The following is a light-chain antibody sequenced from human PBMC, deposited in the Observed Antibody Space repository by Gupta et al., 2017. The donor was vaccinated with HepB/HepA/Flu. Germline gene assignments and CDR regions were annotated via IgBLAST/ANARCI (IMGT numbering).Light chain of an antibody. CDR3: QQSDSLPLT. CDR1: QSISNY. J-gene: IGKJ4*01. CDR2: AAS. V-gene: IGKV1-39*01. Sequence: DIRMTQSPSSLSSSVGDRVTITCRASQSISNYLNWYQQKPGKAPKLLIYAASSLQSGVPSRFSGSGSGTDFTLTISSLQREDFATYYCQQSDSLPLTFGGGTKVEIK.